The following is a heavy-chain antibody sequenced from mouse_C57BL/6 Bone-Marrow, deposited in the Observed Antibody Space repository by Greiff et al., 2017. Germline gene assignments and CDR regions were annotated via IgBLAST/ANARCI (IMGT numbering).Heavy chain of an antibody. CDR3: ARITTVVAPYAMDY. V-gene: IGHV1-75*01. CDR1: GYTFTDYY. CDR2: IFPGSGST. Sequence: QVQLQQSGPELVKPGASVKISCKASGYTFTDYYINWVKQRPGQGLEWIGWIFPGSGSTYYNEKFKGKATITVDKSSSTAYMLLSRLTSEDSAVYCCARITTVVAPYAMDYWGQGTSVTVSS. D-gene: IGHD1-1*01. J-gene: IGHJ4*01.